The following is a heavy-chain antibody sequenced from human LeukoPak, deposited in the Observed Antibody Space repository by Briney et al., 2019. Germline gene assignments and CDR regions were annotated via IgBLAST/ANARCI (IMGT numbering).Heavy chain of an antibody. CDR3: AREYSGRGYFDY. CDR2: INSDGRII. CDR1: GFTFSNYW. J-gene: IGHJ4*02. D-gene: IGHD5-12*01. Sequence: PGGSLRLSCAASGFTFSNYWMHWVRQVPGKGLVWVSHINSDGRIINYADSVKGRFTISRDNAKNTLFLEMNSLRPDDTAVYYCAREYSGRGYFDYWGQGTLVTVSS. V-gene: IGHV3-74*01.